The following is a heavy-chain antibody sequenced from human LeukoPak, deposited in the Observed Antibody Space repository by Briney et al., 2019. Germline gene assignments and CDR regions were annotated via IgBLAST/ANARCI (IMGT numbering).Heavy chain of an antibody. CDR3: ARPSGYCSSTSCYKNREYFQH. J-gene: IGHJ1*01. V-gene: IGHV4-30-2*01. CDR1: GGSISSGGYS. CDR2: IYHSGST. D-gene: IGHD2-2*02. Sequence: SETLSLTCAVSGGSISSGGYSWSWIRQPPGKGLEWIGYIYHSGSTYYNPSLKSRVTISVDTSKNQFSLKLSSVTAADTAVYYCARPSGYCSSTSCYKNREYFQHWGQGTLVTVSS.